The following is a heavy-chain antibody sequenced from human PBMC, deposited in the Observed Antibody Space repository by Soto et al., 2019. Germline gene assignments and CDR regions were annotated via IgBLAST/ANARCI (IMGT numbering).Heavy chain of an antibody. CDR1: AFRFSSYS. Sequence: GGSLRLSXAATSAFRFSSYSMSWVRQTPGKGLEWVSAITGSGDKTYYADSVEGRFTISRDNSKDTHYLQMSSLRAEDTAIYYCATMRGFFEFWGQGTLVTVSS. CDR3: ATMRGFFEF. V-gene: IGHV3-23*01. J-gene: IGHJ4*02. CDR2: ITGSGDKT. D-gene: IGHD3-22*01.